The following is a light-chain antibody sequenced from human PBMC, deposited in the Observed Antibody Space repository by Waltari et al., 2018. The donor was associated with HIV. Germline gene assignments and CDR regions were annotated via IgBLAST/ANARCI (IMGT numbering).Light chain of an antibody. CDR2: GKN. CDR1: NLRTYY. CDR3: KTRDRSGNLYV. J-gene: IGLJ1*01. Sequence: SSELTQDPAVSVALGQTVKITGQGDNLRTYYASWYQQKPGQAPVLVSYGKNKRPPEIPDRFSSSASRNTASLTITGAQAEDEADYYCKTRDRSGNLYVFGTGTTVTVL. V-gene: IGLV3-19*01.